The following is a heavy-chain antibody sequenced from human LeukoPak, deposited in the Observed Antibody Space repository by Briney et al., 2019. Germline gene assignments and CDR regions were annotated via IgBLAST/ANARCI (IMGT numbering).Heavy chain of an antibody. J-gene: IGHJ6*03. V-gene: IGHV3-66*01. CDR3: ARDWVAAGGDYMDV. CDR2: IYSGGST. Sequence: GGSLRLSCAASGFTVSSNYMSWVRQAPGKGLEWVSDIYSGGSTYYADSVKGRFTISRDNSKNTLYLQMNSLRAEDTAVYYCARDWVAAGGDYMDVWGKGTTVIISS. D-gene: IGHD6-13*01. CDR1: GFTVSSNY.